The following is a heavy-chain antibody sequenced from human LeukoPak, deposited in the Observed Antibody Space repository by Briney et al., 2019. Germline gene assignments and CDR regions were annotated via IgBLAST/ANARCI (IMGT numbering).Heavy chain of an antibody. CDR3: ARTYYYDSSGYYYAGY. D-gene: IGHD3-22*01. CDR2: IYYSGST. Sequence: SETLSLTCTVSGGSISSSSYYWSWIRQPPGKGLEWIGYIYYSGSTNYNPSLKSRVTISVDTSKNQFSLKLSSVTAADTAVYYCARTYYYDSSGYYYAGYWGQGTLVTVSS. J-gene: IGHJ4*02. CDR1: GGSISSSSYY. V-gene: IGHV4-61*01.